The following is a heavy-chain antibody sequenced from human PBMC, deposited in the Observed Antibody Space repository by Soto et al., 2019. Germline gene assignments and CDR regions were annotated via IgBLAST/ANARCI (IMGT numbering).Heavy chain of an antibody. Sequence: QLQLQESGPGLVKPSETLSLTCTVSGVSITNTSYYWGWIRQPPGKGLEWIGTIYFSGSTFSNPSLKSRLTISVDPSKNQFSLSLSSVTAADTAVYYCARHGSYWGQGTLVAVSS. V-gene: IGHV4-39*01. CDR2: IYFSGST. CDR1: GVSITNTSYY. J-gene: IGHJ4*02. CDR3: ARHGSY.